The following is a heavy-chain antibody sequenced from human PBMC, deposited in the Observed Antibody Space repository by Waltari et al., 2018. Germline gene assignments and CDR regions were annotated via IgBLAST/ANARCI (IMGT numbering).Heavy chain of an antibody. CDR3: ARDRVATHF. CDR1: GGSISSHY. Sequence: QVQLQESGPGLVKASETLSLTCTVSGGSISSHYWSWIRQPPGKGLEWIGYIYYSGSTNYNPSLKSRVTISVDTSKNQFSLKLSSVTAADTAVYYCARDRVATHFWGQGTLVTVSS. V-gene: IGHV4-59*11. D-gene: IGHD5-12*01. CDR2: IYYSGST. J-gene: IGHJ4*02.